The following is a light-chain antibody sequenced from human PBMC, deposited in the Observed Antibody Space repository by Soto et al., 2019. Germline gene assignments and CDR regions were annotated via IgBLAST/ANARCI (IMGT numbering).Light chain of an antibody. CDR2: DVS. CDR1: SSDVGNYSS. CDR3: SSYTSSTTYV. Sequence: QSALTQPASVSGSPGQSITISCAGTSSDVGNYSSVSWYQHHPGKAPKLMIYDVSNRPSGVSNRFSGSKSGNTASLTISGLQAEDESDYYCSSYTSSTTYVFGSGTKVTV. V-gene: IGLV2-14*03. J-gene: IGLJ1*01.